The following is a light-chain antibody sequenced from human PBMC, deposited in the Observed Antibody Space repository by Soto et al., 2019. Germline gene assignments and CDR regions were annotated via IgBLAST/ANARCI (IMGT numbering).Light chain of an antibody. CDR1: QSISSW. Sequence: DIQLTQXPSTLSASVGDRVTITCRASQSISSWLAWYQQKPGKAPKFLIYKTSNLESGVPSRFSGSGSGTEFTLTISSLQPDDFATYYCQYYNNYCWTFGQGTKVEIK. J-gene: IGKJ1*01. V-gene: IGKV1-5*03. CDR2: KTS. CDR3: QYYNNYCWT.